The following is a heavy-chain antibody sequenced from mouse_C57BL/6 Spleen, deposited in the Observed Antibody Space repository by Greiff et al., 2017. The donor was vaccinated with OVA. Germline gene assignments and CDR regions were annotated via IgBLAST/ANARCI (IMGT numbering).Heavy chain of an antibody. V-gene: IGHV3-3*01. CDR1: GFSINSDCY. Sequence: EVQVVESGPSLVRPSQTLSLTCTVTGFSINSDCYWIWIRQFPGNKLEYIGYTFYSGITYYNPSFESRTSITLDTSKNPFSLKFSSVTTEDTATNYCARALPYYDMDYWGQGTSVTVSS. J-gene: IGHJ4*01. CDR2: TFYSGIT. D-gene: IGHD5-5*01. CDR3: ARALPYYDMDY.